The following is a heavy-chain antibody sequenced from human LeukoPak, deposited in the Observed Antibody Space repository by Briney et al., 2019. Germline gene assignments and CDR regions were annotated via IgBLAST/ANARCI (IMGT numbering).Heavy chain of an antibody. CDR1: GYTFTGYY. Sequence: ASVKVSCKASGYTFTGYYMHWVRQAPGQGLEWMGWINPNSGGTNYAQKFQGRVTMTRDTSISTAYLQWSSLKASDTAMYYCARHGYSSSWYLGIPDYWGQGTLVTVSS. D-gene: IGHD6-13*01. J-gene: IGHJ4*02. CDR3: ARHGYSSSWYLGIPDY. CDR2: INPNSGGT. V-gene: IGHV1-2*02.